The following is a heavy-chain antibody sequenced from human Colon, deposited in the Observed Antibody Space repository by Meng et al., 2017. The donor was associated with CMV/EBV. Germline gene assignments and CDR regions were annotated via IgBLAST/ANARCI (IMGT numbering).Heavy chain of an antibody. V-gene: IGHV3-23*01. D-gene: IGHD2/OR15-2a*01. CDR2: ISGSGGST. J-gene: IGHJ4*02. Sequence: GRSLKISCAASGFTFSSYAMSWVRQAPGKGLEWVSAISGSGGSTYYADSVKGRFTISRDNSKNTLYLQMNSLRAEDTAVYYCAKGGLYYFDYWGQGTMVTVSS. CDR1: GFTFSSYA. CDR3: AKGGLYYFDY.